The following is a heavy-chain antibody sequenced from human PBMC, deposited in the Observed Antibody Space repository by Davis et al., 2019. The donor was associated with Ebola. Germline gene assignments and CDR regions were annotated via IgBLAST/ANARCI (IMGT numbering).Heavy chain of an antibody. CDR2: ISVSSGYI. V-gene: IGHV3-21*04. CDR3: ARVPSSGQLDGMDV. J-gene: IGHJ6*04. CDR1: GFIFSSYT. D-gene: IGHD3-22*01. Sequence: GGSLRLSCAASGFIFSSYTMNWVRQAPGKGLEWVSSISVSSGYIYYEDSVKGRFTISRDNAKNSLFLQMNSLRAEDTAVYYCARVPSSGQLDGMDVWGKGTTVTVSS.